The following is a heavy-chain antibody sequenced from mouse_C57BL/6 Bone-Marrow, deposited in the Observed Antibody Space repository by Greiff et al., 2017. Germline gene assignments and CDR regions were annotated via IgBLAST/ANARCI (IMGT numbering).Heavy chain of an antibody. CDR2: ISSGSSTI. J-gene: IGHJ2*01. V-gene: IGHV5-17*01. Sequence: EVQRVESGGGLVKPGGSLQLSCAASGFTFSDYGMHWVRQAPEKGLEWVAYISSGSSTIYYADTVKGRFTISRDNAKNTLFLQMTSLRSEDTAMYYCARPIYYYGSSPFDYWGQGTTLTVSS. D-gene: IGHD1-1*01. CDR1: GFTFSDYG. CDR3: ARPIYYYGSSPFDY.